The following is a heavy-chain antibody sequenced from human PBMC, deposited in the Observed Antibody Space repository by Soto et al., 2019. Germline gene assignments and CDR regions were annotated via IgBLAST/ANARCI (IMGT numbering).Heavy chain of an antibody. V-gene: IGHV5-51*01. Sequence: GESLKISCKGSGYSFTSYWIGWVRQMPGKGLEWMGIIYPGDSDTRYSPSFQGQVTISADKSISTAYLQWSSLKASDTAMYYCARPRRDYYDSSGYLDAFDIWGQGTMVTVSS. CDR2: IYPGDSDT. D-gene: IGHD3-22*01. CDR3: ARPRRDYYDSSGYLDAFDI. CDR1: GYSFTSYW. J-gene: IGHJ3*02.